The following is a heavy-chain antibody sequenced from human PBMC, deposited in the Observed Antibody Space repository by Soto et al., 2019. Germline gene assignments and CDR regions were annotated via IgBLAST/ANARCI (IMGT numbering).Heavy chain of an antibody. J-gene: IGHJ4*02. CDR2: IRHDGNT. Sequence: SETLSLTCGVSGYSISSGYYCGWVRQPPGKGLEWIGSIRHDGNTYYNPSLKSRVTISVDTSKNQFSLNLRSVTATDTAVYYCAIVGVEVSGPIGDFDYWGQGTLVTVSS. D-gene: IGHD2-15*01. CDR1: GYSISSGYY. V-gene: IGHV4-38-2*01. CDR3: AIVGVEVSGPIGDFDY.